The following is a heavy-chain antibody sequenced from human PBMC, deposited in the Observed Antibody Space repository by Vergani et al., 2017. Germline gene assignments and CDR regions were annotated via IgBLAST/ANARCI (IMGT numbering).Heavy chain of an antibody. CDR2: IYYSGST. V-gene: IGHV4-34*01. Sequence: QVQLQQWGAGLLKPSETLSLTCAVYGGSFSGYYWSWIRQPPGKGLEWIGSIYYSGSTYYNPSLKSRVTISVDTSKNQFSLKLSSVTAADTAVYYCARGGDLRLGELSKVGYFDYWGQGTLVTVSS. J-gene: IGHJ4*02. CDR1: GGSFSGYY. CDR3: ARGGDLRLGELSKVGYFDY. D-gene: IGHD3-16*02.